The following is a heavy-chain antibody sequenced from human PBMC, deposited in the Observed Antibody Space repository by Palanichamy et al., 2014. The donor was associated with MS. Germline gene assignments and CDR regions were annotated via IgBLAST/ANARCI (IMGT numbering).Heavy chain of an antibody. D-gene: IGHD3-22*01. CDR3: ARDHGGSAYYYDSSGYYPDYFDY. J-gene: IGHJ4*02. Sequence: GDSVKGRFTISRDNAKNSLYLQMNSLRAEDTAVYYCARDHGGSAYYYDSSGYYPDYFDYWGQGTLVTVSS. V-gene: IGHV3-7*01.